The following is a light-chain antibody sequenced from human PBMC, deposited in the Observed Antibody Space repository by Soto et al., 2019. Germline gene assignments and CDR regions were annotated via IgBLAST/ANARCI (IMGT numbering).Light chain of an antibody. V-gene: IGKV3-20*01. CDR3: QQYGSSPPIT. J-gene: IGKJ5*01. Sequence: EIVLTQSPGTLSLSPGERATLSCRASQSVGNRYLAWYQQKSGQAPRLLISGASIRATGIPDRFSGSGSGTDFTLTISRLEPEDFAVYYCQQYGSSPPITFGQGTRLEIK. CDR2: GAS. CDR1: QSVGNRY.